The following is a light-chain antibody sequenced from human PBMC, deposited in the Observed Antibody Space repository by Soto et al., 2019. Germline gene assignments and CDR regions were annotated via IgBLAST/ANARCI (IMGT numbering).Light chain of an antibody. CDR3: QQYYSTPLT. CDR2: WAS. V-gene: IGKV4-1*01. Sequence: DIVMTQSPDSLAVSLGERASVNCKSSQSVLYSSNNKNYLAWYQQKPGQPPKLLIYWASTRASGVPDRFSGSGSGTDFTLTISSLQAEDVAVYYCQQYYSTPLTFGGGTKVDI. J-gene: IGKJ4*01. CDR1: QSVLYSSNNKNY.